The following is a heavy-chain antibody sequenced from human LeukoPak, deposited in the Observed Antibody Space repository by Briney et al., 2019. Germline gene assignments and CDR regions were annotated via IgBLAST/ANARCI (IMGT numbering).Heavy chain of an antibody. CDR2: INPSGGST. J-gene: IGHJ4*02. V-gene: IGHV1-46*01. D-gene: IGHD4-23*01. CDR1: GYTSTSYY. CDR3: ARDLYGGNSEVDY. Sequence: ASVKVSCKASGYTSTSYYMHWVRQAPGQGLEWMGIINPSGGSTRYAQEFQGRVTMTRDTSTSTVYMELSSLSSEDTAVYYCARDLYGGNSEVDYWGQGTLVTVSS.